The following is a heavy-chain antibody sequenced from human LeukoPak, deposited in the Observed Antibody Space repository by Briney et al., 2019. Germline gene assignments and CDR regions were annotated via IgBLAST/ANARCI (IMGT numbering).Heavy chain of an antibody. CDR1: GGSVSSGSYY. CDR2: ISYSGST. V-gene: IGHV4-61*01. CDR3: ARGGQLWPRDDY. J-gene: IGHJ4*02. D-gene: IGHD3-16*01. Sequence: SETLSLTCTVSGGSVSSGSYYWSWIRQPPGKGLEWIGYISYSGSTNYNPSLKSRVTISADTSENQFSLKLSSVTAADTAVYYCARGGQLWPRDDYWGQGTLVTVFS.